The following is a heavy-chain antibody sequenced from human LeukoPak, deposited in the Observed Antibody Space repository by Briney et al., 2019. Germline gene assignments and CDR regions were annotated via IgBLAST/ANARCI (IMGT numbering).Heavy chain of an antibody. CDR3: ARDQGFGIAAVGSWFDP. CDR2: ISAYNGHT. J-gene: IGHJ5*02. Sequence: VSVKVSCKASGYTFTNYGITWVRQAPGQGLEWLGWISAYNGHTIYAQKFQGRVTMTTDTSTSTAYMDLRSLRSDDTALYYCARDQGFGIAAVGSWFDPWGQGTLVTVSS. D-gene: IGHD6-13*01. CDR1: GYTFTNYG. V-gene: IGHV1-18*01.